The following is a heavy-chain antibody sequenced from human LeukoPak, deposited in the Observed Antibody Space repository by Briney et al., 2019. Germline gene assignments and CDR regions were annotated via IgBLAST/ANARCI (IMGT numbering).Heavy chain of an antibody. Sequence: ASVKVSCKASGYTFTSYYMHWMRQAPGQGLEWMGIINPSGGSTSYAQKFQGRVTMTRDTSTSTVYMELSSLRSEDTAVYYCAREGHGPQNYYYYYYMDVWGKGTTVTVSS. V-gene: IGHV1-46*03. J-gene: IGHJ6*03. CDR1: GYTFTSYY. CDR3: AREGHGPQNYYYYYYMDV. D-gene: IGHD2-8*01. CDR2: INPSGGST.